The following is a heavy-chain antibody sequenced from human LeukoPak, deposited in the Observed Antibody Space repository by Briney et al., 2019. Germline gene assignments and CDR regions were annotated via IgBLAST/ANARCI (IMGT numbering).Heavy chain of an antibody. V-gene: IGHV3-11*04. CDR2: ISSSGSTI. CDR1: GFTFSDYY. D-gene: IGHD2-2*02. J-gene: IGHJ4*02. Sequence: PGGSLRLSCAASGFTFSDYYMSWIRQAPGKGLEWVSYISSSGSTIYYADSVKGRFTISRDNAKNSLYLQMNSLRAEDTAVYYCAREGPVVVPAAIGDYWGQGTLVTVSS. CDR3: AREGPVVVPAAIGDY.